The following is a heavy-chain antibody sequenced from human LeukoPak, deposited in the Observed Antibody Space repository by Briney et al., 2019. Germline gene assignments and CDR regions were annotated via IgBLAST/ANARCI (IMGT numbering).Heavy chain of an antibody. CDR1: GGTFSSYA. J-gene: IGHJ4*02. V-gene: IGHV1-69*13. CDR3: ARDLTGVDIVPN. Sequence: SVKVSCKASGGTFSSYAISWVRQAPGQGLEWMGGIIPIFGTANYAQKFQGRVTITADEATSTAYMELSSLRSEDTAVYYCARDLTGVDIVPNWGQGTLVTVSS. CDR2: IIPIFGTA. D-gene: IGHD5-12*01.